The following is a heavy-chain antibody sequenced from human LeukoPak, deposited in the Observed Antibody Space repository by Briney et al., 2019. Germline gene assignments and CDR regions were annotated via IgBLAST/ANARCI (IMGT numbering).Heavy chain of an antibody. J-gene: IGHJ4*02. CDR1: LFTFISYL. CDR3: AKDGSGYSVF. Sequence: GGCLRLSSATSLFTFISYLMSWVRQAPGKGVEWVSNMKPDGTEHYYGESVKGRVTISIDNAKNSLYLQMNSRRGEDTAVYYCAKDGSGYSVFWGQGTLVTVSS. D-gene: IGHD5/OR15-5a*01. CDR2: MKPDGTEH. V-gene: IGHV3-7*04.